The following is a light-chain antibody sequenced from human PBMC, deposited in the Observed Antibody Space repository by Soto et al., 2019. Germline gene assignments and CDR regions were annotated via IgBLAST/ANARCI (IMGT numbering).Light chain of an antibody. V-gene: IGLV4-69*01. J-gene: IGLJ2*01. CDR1: SEHSSYA. CDR3: QTWGTGIVV. CDR2: LNSDGSH. Sequence: QLVLTQSPSASASLGASVKFTCTLSSEHSSYAIAWHQQQPEKGPRYLMKLNSDGSHNKGDGIPDRLSGSSSGAERYLTISSLQSEDEADYYCQTWGTGIVVFGGGTQLTVL.